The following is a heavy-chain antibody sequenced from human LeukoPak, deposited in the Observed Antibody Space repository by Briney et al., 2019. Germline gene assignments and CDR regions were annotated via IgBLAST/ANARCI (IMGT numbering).Heavy chain of an antibody. CDR2: IYYSGST. J-gene: IGHJ4*02. D-gene: IGHD5-18*01. CDR1: GGSISSSSYY. CDR3: ARHVDTAMAFDY. Sequence: SETLSLTRTVSGGSISSSSYYWGWIRQPPGKGLEWIGSIYYSGSTYYNPSLKSRVTISVDTSKNQFSLKLSSVTAADTAVYYCARHVDTAMAFDYWGQGTLVTVSS. V-gene: IGHV4-39*01.